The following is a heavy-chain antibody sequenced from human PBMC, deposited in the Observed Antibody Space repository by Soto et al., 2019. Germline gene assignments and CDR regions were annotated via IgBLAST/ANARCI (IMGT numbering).Heavy chain of an antibody. CDR1: GYTFTNYE. Sequence: ASVKVSCKASGYTFTNYETIWVRQAPGQGLEWMGWMNPNSGDTVYAQKFQGRVTLTRDTSISTAYMELSSLTNEDTAVYYCARGRGGNCRGGTCYRLLDPWGQGTLVTVSS. J-gene: IGHJ5*02. D-gene: IGHD2-15*01. CDR2: MNPNSGDT. CDR3: ARGRGGNCRGGTCYRLLDP. V-gene: IGHV1-8*01.